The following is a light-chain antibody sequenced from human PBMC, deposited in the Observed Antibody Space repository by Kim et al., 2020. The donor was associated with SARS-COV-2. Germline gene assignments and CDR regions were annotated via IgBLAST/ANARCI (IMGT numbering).Light chain of an antibody. CDR1: QSVSSSY. V-gene: IGKV3-20*01. CDR2: GAS. Sequence: DIVLTQSPGTLSLSPGERATLSCRASQSVSSSYLAWYQQKPGQAPRLLIYGASSRATGIPDRFSGSGSGTDFTLTISRLEPEDFAVYYCHQYGSSHRTFGQGAKVDIK. CDR3: HQYGSSHRT. J-gene: IGKJ1*01.